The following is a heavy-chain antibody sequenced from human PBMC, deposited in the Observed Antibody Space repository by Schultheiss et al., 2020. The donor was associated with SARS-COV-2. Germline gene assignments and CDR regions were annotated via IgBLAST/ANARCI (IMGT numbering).Heavy chain of an antibody. CDR1: GFTFSSYA. V-gene: IGHV3-30*04. J-gene: IGHJ6*02. Sequence: GGSLRLSCAASGFTFSSYAMHWVRQAPGKGLEWVAVISYDGSNKYYADSVKGRFTISRDNSKNTLYLQMNSLRAEDAAVYYCARSRDYGQRRGPGYYYYYGMDVWGQGTTVTVSS. CDR3: ARSRDYGQRRGPGYYYYYGMDV. CDR2: ISYDGSNK. D-gene: IGHD4-17*01.